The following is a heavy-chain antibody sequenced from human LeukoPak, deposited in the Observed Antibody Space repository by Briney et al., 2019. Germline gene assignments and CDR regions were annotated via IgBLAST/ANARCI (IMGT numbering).Heavy chain of an antibody. CDR3: ARERDFYDSSGSPSY. D-gene: IGHD3-22*01. CDR1: GGSISSYY. CDR2: IYYHGST. Sequence: PSETLSLTCTVSGGSISSYYWSWIRQPPGKGLEWIGYIYYHGSTNYNPSLKSRVTISVDTSKNQFSLKVRSVTAADTAVYYCARERDFYDSSGSPSYWGQGTLVIVSS. V-gene: IGHV4-59*12. J-gene: IGHJ4*02.